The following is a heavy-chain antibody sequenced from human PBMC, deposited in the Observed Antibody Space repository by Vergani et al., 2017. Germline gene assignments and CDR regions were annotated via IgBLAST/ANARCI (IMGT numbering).Heavy chain of an antibody. CDR2: INPSGGST. CDR3: ARDRGGDYGDAFDI. Sequence: QVQLVQSGAEVKKPGSSVKVSCKASGGTFSSYAISWVRQAPGQGLEWMGIINPSGGSTSYAQKFQGRVTMTRDTSTSTVYMELSSLRSEDTAVYYCARDRGGDYGDAFDIWGQGTMVTVSS. CDR1: GGTFSSYA. V-gene: IGHV1-46*01. D-gene: IGHD4-17*01. J-gene: IGHJ3*02.